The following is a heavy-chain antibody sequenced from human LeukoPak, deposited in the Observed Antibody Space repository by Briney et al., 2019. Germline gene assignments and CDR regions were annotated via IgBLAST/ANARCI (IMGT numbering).Heavy chain of an antibody. CDR1: GFTFSNYA. J-gene: IGHJ5*02. D-gene: IGHD2-2*01. CDR2: ITSGGST. CDR3: ARGSSVYCGSTSCYDGFSSWFDP. Sequence: GGSLRLSCAASGFTFSNYAMSWVRQAPGKGLQWVSTITSGGSTYYADSVKGRFTISRDSPKNSLYLQMNSLRAEDTAVYYCARGSSVYCGSTSCYDGFSSWFDPWGQGTLVTVSS. V-gene: IGHV3-23*01.